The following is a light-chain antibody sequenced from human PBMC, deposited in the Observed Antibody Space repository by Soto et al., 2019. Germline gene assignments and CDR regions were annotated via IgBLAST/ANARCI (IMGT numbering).Light chain of an antibody. CDR2: GNN. Sequence: QSVLTQPPSVSAAPGQKVTISCSGSSSNIGENDVSWYQQFPGTAPKLLIYGNNKRPSGIPDRFSGSRSGTSATLGITGLQTGDEADYYCGTWDTSLGGGVFGGGTKLTVL. J-gene: IGLJ2*01. CDR1: SSNIGEND. CDR3: GTWDTSLGGGV. V-gene: IGLV1-51*01.